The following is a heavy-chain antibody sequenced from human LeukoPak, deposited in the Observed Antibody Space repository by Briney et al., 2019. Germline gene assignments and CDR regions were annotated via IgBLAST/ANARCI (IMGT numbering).Heavy chain of an antibody. V-gene: IGHV4-34*01. CDR1: GGSFSGYY. D-gene: IGHD3-3*01. CDR2: INHSGST. Sequence: PSETLSLTCAVYGGSFSGYYWSWIRQPPGKGLEWIGEINHSGSTNYNPSLKSRVTISVDTSKNQFSLKLSSVTAADTAVYYCARVKGYNFWSGYYLFWGQGILVTVSS. CDR3: ARVKGYNFWSGYYLF. J-gene: IGHJ4*02.